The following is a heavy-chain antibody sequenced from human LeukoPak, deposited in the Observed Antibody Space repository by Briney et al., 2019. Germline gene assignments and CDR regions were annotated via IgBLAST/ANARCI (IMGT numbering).Heavy chain of an antibody. CDR1: GFTFSSYG. CDR2: IWYDGSNK. J-gene: IGHJ4*02. V-gene: IGHV3-33*01. CDR3: ARDLWTGDVYFDC. Sequence: PGGSLRLSCAASGFTFSSYGMHWVRQAPGKGLEWVAVIWYDGSNKYYADSVKGRFTISRDNSKNTLYLQMNSLRAEDTAVYYCARDLWTGDVYFDCWGQGTLVTVSS. D-gene: IGHD3/OR15-3a*01.